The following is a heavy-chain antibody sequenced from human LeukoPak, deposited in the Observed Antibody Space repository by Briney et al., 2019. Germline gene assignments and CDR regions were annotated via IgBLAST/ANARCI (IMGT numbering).Heavy chain of an antibody. CDR1: GFTFSNYN. D-gene: IGHD3-10*01. CDR2: ISSSSSYI. V-gene: IGHV3-21*01. CDR3: ARDWGSGSHYFGY. J-gene: IGHJ4*02. Sequence: GGSLRLSCTASGFTFSNYNMNWLRPAPGKGLVSVLSISSSSSYIYHTDSVKGRFTISRDNAKNSLYLQMNSLRAEDTAVYYCARDWGSGSHYFGYWGQGTLVTASS.